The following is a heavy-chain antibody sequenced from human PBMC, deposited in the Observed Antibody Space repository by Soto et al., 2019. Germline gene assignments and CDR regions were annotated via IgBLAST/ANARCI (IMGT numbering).Heavy chain of an antibody. CDR2: IYYSGST. D-gene: IGHD5-12*01. J-gene: IGHJ4*02. CDR3: ANIVAKYYFDY. Sequence: SETLSLTCTVSGGSISSGGYYWSWIRQHPGKGLEWIGYIYYSGSTYYNPSLKSRVTISVDTSKNQFTLKLSSVTAADTAVYYCANIVAKYYFDYWGQGTLVTVSS. CDR1: GGSISSGGYY. V-gene: IGHV4-31*03.